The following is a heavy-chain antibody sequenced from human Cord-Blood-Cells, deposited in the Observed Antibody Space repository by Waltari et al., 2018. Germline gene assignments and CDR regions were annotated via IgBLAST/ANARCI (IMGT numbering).Heavy chain of an antibody. J-gene: IGHJ3*02. V-gene: IGHV4-4*02. Sequence: QVQLQESVPGLVQPSGTLSLTCAVSGGAISSSNWWLLAAPPPGKGLEWIGEIYHSGSTNYNPSLKSRVTISVDKSKNQFSLKLSSVTAADTAVYYCASSVFGVVIDAFDIWGQGTMVTVSS. CDR3: ASSVFGVVIDAFDI. CDR2: IYHSGST. D-gene: IGHD3-3*02. CDR1: GGAISSSNW.